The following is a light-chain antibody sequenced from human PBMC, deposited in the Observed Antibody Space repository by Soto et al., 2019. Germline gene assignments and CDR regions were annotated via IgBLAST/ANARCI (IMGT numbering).Light chain of an antibody. Sequence: EIVLTQSPGTRSLSPGERATLSSRVSQSVSSSYLAWYQQKPGQAPRLLIYGASSRATGIPDRFSGSGSGTDFTLTISRLEPEDFAVYYCQHYGSSRWTFGQGTKVEIK. CDR3: QHYGSSRWT. V-gene: IGKV3-20*01. CDR2: GAS. J-gene: IGKJ1*01. CDR1: QSVSSSY.